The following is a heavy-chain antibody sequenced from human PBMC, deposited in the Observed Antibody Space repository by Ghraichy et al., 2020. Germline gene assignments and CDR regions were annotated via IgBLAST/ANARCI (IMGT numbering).Heavy chain of an antibody. CDR3: AKGGLWDIVLMVYARPFDY. J-gene: IGHJ4*02. D-gene: IGHD2-8*01. V-gene: IGHV3-23*01. CDR2: ISGSGGST. CDR1: GFTFSSYA. Sequence: GGSLRLSCAASGFTFSSYAMTWVRQAPGKGLEWVSAISGSGGSTYYADSVKGRFTISRDNSKNTLYLQMKSLRAEDTAIYYCAKGGLWDIVLMVYARPFDYWGQGTLVTVSS.